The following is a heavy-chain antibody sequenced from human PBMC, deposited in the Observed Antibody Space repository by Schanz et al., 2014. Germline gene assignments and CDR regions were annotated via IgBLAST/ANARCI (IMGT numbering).Heavy chain of an antibody. J-gene: IGHJ4*02. CDR1: GFTFSNYA. V-gene: IGHV3-23*01. CDR3: AKDQGSYGSGSYSYFDY. Sequence: EVQLLESGGGLVQPGGSLRLSCAASGFTFSNYAMGWVRQTPGKGLEWVSTLSGSGAGTFYADSVKGRFTISRDNSKNTLYLQMNSLRAEDTAVYYCAKDQGSYGSGSYSYFDYWGQGTLATVSS. CDR2: LSGSGAGT. D-gene: IGHD3-10*01.